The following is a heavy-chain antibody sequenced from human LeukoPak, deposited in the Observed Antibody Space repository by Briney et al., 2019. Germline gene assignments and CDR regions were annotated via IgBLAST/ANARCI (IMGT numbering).Heavy chain of an antibody. J-gene: IGHJ4*02. CDR2: FDPEDGET. Sequence: ASVKVSCKVSGYTLTELSMHWVRQAPGKGLEWMGGFDPEDGETIYAQKFQGRVTLTRDTSASTVYMELSSLRSEDTAVYYCARGYYDLLTGHVVTYYLDYWGQGTLVTVSS. V-gene: IGHV1-24*01. CDR1: GYTLTELS. CDR3: ARGYYDLLTGHVVTYYLDY. D-gene: IGHD3-9*01.